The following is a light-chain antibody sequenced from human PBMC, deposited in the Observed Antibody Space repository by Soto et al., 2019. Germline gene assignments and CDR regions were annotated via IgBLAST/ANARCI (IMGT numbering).Light chain of an antibody. CDR3: EQTYSTPVT. CDR1: QNIYNY. J-gene: IGKJ5*01. CDR2: AAS. V-gene: IGKV1-39*01. Sequence: DIQMTQSPSSLSASVGDIVTVTFRTSQNIYNYLNWYQQKPGKAPKLLIYAASSVQSGVPLRFSGTGSGTDFTLTISSLQPEDFATYYCEQTYSTPVTFGQGTRLEIK.